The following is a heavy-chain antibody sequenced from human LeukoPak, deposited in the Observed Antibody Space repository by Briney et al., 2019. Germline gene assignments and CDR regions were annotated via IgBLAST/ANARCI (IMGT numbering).Heavy chain of an antibody. CDR1: RYTFTSYY. D-gene: IGHD4-23*01. Sequence: ASVKVSCKASRYTFTSYYMHWVRQAPGQGLEWMGIINPSGGSTSYAQKFQGRVTMTRDTSTSTVYMELSSLRSEDTAVYYCARAETFDYGGNPSDYWGQGTLVTVSS. CDR2: INPSGGST. CDR3: ARAETFDYGGNPSDY. V-gene: IGHV1-46*01. J-gene: IGHJ4*02.